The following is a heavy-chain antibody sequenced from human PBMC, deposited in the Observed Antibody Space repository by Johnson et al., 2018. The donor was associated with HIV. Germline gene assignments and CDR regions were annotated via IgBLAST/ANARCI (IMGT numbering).Heavy chain of an antibody. CDR2: TRNQANRYTA. CDR3: AKDIEGSSGWTPHDPDDAFDI. J-gene: IGHJ3*02. Sequence: VQLVESGGGLVQPGGSLRLSCAASGFTFSDHYMDWVRQDPGKGLEWVGRTRNQANRYTAEYAASETGRFTISRDDSKNTLYMKMNSLRAEDTAVYYCAKDIEGSSGWTPHDPDDAFDIWGQGTMVTVSS. D-gene: IGHD6-13*01. V-gene: IGHV3-72*01. CDR1: GFTFSDHY.